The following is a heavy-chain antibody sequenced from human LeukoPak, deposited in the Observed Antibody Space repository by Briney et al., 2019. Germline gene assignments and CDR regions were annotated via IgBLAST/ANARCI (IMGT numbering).Heavy chain of an antibody. CDR1: GFTFDDYA. Sequence: PGRSLRLSCAASGFTFDDYAMHWVRQAPGKGLEWVSGISWISGSIGYADSVKGRFTSSRDNANNSLYLQMNSLRAEDTALYYCAKALSGYYGSGPRAYGMDVWGQGTTVTVSS. V-gene: IGHV3-9*01. D-gene: IGHD3-10*01. CDR3: AKALSGYYGSGPRAYGMDV. J-gene: IGHJ6*02. CDR2: ISWISGSI.